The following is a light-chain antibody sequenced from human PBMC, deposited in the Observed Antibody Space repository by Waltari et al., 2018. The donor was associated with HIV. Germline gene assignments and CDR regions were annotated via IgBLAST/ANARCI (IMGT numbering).Light chain of an antibody. CDR1: SSDIGSSNY. J-gene: IGLJ3*02. CDR2: DVT. CDR3: TSFTSSSAWV. V-gene: IGLV2-14*03. Sequence: HSALTQPASVSGAPGQSITFPCTGTSSDIGSSNYVSWYQQHPVKAPKIIIYDVTNRPSGVSNRFSGSKSGNTASLTISGLQAEDEADYYCTSFTSSSAWVFGGGTMLTVL.